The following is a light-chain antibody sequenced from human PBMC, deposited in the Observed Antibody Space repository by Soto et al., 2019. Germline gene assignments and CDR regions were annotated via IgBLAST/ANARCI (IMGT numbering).Light chain of an antibody. J-gene: IGLJ1*01. CDR2: DVH. CDR3: SSYASSGTLV. V-gene: IGLV2-14*03. CDR1: SSDVGGYNY. Sequence: QSVLTQPASVSGSPGQSITISCTGTSSDVGGYNYVSWYQQHPGKAPKLMIYDVHNRPSGVSNRFSGSKSGNTASLTISGLQAEDEADYYCSSYASSGTLVFGTGTKVTVL.